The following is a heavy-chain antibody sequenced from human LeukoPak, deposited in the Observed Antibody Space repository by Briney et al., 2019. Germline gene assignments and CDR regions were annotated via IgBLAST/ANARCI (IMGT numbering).Heavy chain of an antibody. CDR2: ISGYNGNT. V-gene: IGHV1-18*01. Sequence: ASVKVSCKASGYTFTNYGVSWVRQAPGRGLEWMGWISGYNGNTKYAQKFQGRVTMTTDTSTTTAYIELRSLRSDDTAVYYCARSLNYYSGNYQLYDYWGQGTLVTVSS. CDR3: ARSLNYYSGNYQLYDY. J-gene: IGHJ4*02. D-gene: IGHD1-26*01. CDR1: GYTFTNYG.